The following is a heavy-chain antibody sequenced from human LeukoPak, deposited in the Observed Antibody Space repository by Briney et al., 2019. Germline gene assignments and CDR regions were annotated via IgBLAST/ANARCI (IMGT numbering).Heavy chain of an antibody. CDR1: GFTFSSYW. V-gene: IGHV3-7*05. CDR3: ARERTRYCSGGSCPRVSV. Sequence: GGSLRLSCAASGFTFSSYWMSWVRQAPGKGLEWVANIKQDGSEKYYVDSVKGRFTISRDNAKNSLYLQTNSLRAEDTAVYYCARERTRYCSGGSCPRVSVWGQGTLVTVSS. J-gene: IGHJ4*02. CDR2: IKQDGSEK. D-gene: IGHD2-15*01.